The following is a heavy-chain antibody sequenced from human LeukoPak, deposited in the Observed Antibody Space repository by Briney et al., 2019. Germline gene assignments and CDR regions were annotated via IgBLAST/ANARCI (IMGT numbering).Heavy chain of an antibody. J-gene: IGHJ4*02. D-gene: IGHD2-21*02. CDR1: GFTFSSYN. V-gene: IGHV3-48*01. CDR2: ITSSGTTI. CDR3: AKSSWMVVTAIFFDY. Sequence: GGSLRLSCAASGFTFSSYNMNWVRQAPGKGLECVSYITSSGTTIYYADSVKGRFTISRDNAKNSLYLQMNSLRAEDTAVYYCAKSSWMVVTAIFFDYWGQGTLVTVSS.